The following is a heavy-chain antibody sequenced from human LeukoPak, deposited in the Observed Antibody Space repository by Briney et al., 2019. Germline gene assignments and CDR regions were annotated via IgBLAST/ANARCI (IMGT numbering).Heavy chain of an antibody. V-gene: IGHV3-53*01. CDR3: ATTRNYDILTGYYRYYYYGMDV. J-gene: IGHJ6*02. CDR2: IYSGGST. D-gene: IGHD3-9*01. CDR1: GFTVSSNY. Sequence: PGGSLRLSCAASGFTVSSNYMSWVRQAPGKGPEWVSVIYSGGSTYYADSVKGRFTISRDNSKNTLYLQMNSLRAEDTAVYYCATTRNYDILTGYYRYYYYGMDVWGQGTTVTVSS.